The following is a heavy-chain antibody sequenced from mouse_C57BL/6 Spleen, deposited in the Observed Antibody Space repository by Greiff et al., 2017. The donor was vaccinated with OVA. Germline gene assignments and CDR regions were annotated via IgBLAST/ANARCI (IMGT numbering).Heavy chain of an antibody. CDR1: GFTFSDYG. J-gene: IGHJ2*01. CDR3: ARAGDGGFDY. CDR2: ISSGSSTI. V-gene: IGHV5-17*01. Sequence: EVMLVESGGGLVKPGGSLKLSCAASGFTFSDYGMHWVRQAPEKGLEWVAYISSGSSTIYYADTVKGRFTISKDNAKNTLFLQMTSLRSEDTAMYYCARAGDGGFDYWGQGTTLTVSS.